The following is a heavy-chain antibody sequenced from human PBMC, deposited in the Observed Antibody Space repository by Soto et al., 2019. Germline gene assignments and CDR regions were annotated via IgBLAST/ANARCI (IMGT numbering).Heavy chain of an antibody. D-gene: IGHD2-2*01. V-gene: IGHV3-23*01. CDR3: AQGKISPALHNY. CDR2: ISNSGGST. J-gene: IGHJ4*02. CDR1: GFTFSSYA. Sequence: GGSLRLSCAASGFTFSSYAMSWARQAPGKGLEWVSSISNSGGSTYHADSVKGRFTISRDDSEKTLYLQMNSLRVEGAAIYFCAQGKISPALHNYPGQRTPDTVSA.